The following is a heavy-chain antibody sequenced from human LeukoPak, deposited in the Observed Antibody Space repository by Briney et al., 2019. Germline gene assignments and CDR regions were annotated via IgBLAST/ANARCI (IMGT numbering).Heavy chain of an antibody. CDR1: GGSISSSSYY. D-gene: IGHD3-10*01. CDR3: ARHGEGPYGSGSYQDY. Sequence: SETLSLTCTVSGGSISSSSYYWGWIRQPPGKGLEWIGSIYYSGSTYYNPSLKSRVTISVDTSKNQFSLKLSSVTVADTAVYYCARHGEGPYGSGSYQDYWGQGTLVTVSS. CDR2: IYYSGST. J-gene: IGHJ4*02. V-gene: IGHV4-39*01.